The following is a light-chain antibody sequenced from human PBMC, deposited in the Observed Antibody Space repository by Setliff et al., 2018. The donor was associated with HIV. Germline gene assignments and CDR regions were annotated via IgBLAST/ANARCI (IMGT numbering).Light chain of an antibody. J-gene: IGLJ1*01. CDR2: DVT. Sequence: QSALTQPASVSGSPGQSITISCTGTSSDVGGYNYVSWYQQHPGKAPKLMIYDVTKRPSGVSNRFSGSKSGNTASLTISELQAEDEADYYCCSYAGSSTPYVFGTGTKVTVL. V-gene: IGLV2-23*02. CDR3: CSYAGSSTPYV. CDR1: SSDVGGYNY.